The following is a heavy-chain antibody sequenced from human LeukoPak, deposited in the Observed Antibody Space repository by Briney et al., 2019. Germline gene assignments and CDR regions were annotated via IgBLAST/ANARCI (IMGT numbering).Heavy chain of an antibody. D-gene: IGHD3-10*01. CDR3: AREQNYYGSVTSFDY. V-gene: IGHV4-59*11. J-gene: IGHJ4*02. CDR1: GDSLSSHY. CDR2: SYYRGST. Sequence: SESLSLTCTVSGDSLSSHYWKCMPPPPRKGLEWVGYSYYRGSTDYNPSLKSRVTMSVDKPKNQFPLKLPSVTAADTARYYCAREQNYYGSVTSFDYRGEGTLVTVSS.